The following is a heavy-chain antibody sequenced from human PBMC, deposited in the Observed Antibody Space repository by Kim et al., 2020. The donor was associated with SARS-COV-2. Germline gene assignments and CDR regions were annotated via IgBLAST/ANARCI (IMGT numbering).Heavy chain of an antibody. J-gene: IGHJ6*03. V-gene: IGHV5-51*01. CDR3: ARFSGYYYYYMDV. Sequence: YSPSFQGQVTISADMSISTAYLQWSSLKASDTAMYYCARFSGYYYYYMDVWGKGTTVTVSS.